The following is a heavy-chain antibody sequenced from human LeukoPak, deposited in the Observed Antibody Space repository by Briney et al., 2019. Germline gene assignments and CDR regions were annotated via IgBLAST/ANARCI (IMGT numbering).Heavy chain of an antibody. Sequence: SETLSLTCTVSGGSISSNYWSWIRQPAGKGLEWIGRIYTSGSTNYNPSLKSRVTMSVDTSKNQFSLKLSSVTAADTAVYYCARDYITMIVVGRDYWFDPWGQGTLVTVSS. CDR1: GGSISSNY. J-gene: IGHJ5*02. CDR2: IYTSGST. V-gene: IGHV4-4*07. D-gene: IGHD3-22*01. CDR3: ARDYITMIVVGRDYWFDP.